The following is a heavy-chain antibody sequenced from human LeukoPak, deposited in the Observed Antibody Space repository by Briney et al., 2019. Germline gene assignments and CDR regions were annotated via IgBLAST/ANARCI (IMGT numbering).Heavy chain of an antibody. CDR3: ARGQSDDFWSGYDY. D-gene: IGHD3-3*01. J-gene: IGHJ4*02. CDR1: GGSISSSSYY. CDR2: IYYSGST. V-gene: IGHV4-39*01. Sequence: PSETLSLTCTVSGGSISSSSYYWGWIRQPPGKGLEWIGSIYYSGSTYYNPSLKSRVTISVDTSKNQFSLKLSSVTAADTAVYYCARGQSDDFWSGYDYWGQGTLVTVSS.